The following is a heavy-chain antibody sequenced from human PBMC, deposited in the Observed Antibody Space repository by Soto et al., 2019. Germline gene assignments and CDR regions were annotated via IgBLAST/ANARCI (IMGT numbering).Heavy chain of an antibody. V-gene: IGHV4-31*03. CDR2: IYYSGSA. J-gene: IGHJ4*01. CDR3: ARGATVTGFDY. Sequence: QVHLQESGPGLVEPSQTLSLTCSVSGGSINSGGYYWSWIRQHPGKGLECIAYIYYSGSAYYKPSLESRITISVDTSKNEFSLNLSSVTAADPAVYYCARGATVTGFDYWGPGTLVTVSS. D-gene: IGHD4-17*01. CDR1: GGSINSGGYY.